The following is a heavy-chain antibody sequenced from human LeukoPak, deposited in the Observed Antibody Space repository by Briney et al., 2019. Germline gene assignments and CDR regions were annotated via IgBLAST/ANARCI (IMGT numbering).Heavy chain of an antibody. Sequence: ASVKVSCKASGYIFTDYYMHWVRQAPGQELGWMGRINPNSGGTNYAQKFQGRVTMTRDTSISTAYMELSRLRSDDTAVYYCARDSNTMDVWGKGTTVTVSS. CDR1: GYIFTDYY. CDR2: INPNSGGT. J-gene: IGHJ6*03. V-gene: IGHV1-2*06. CDR3: ARDSNTMDV.